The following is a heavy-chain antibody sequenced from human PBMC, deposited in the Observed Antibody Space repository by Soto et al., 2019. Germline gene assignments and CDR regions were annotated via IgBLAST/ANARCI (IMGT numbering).Heavy chain of an antibody. CDR2: IYYSGST. J-gene: IGHJ4*02. CDR1: GGSTSNYY. CDR3: ARIVDIVAMIDY. V-gene: IGHV4-59*08. Sequence: SETLSLTCTVSGGSTSNYYWSWIRQPPGKGLEWIGYIYYSGSTNYNPSLKSRVTISVDTSQNQFSLKLTSVTAADTAVYYCARIVDIVAMIDYCGQGTLVTVSS. D-gene: IGHD5-12*01.